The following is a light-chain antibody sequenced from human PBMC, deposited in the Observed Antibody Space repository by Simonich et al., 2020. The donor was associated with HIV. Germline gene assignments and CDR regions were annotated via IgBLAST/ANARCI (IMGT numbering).Light chain of an antibody. J-gene: IGKJ1*01. Sequence: EIMMTQSPATLSVSPGERATLSCRASQSVSSNLAWYQQKPGQAPRLLMYGASTRATGIPARFSGSGSATEFTLTISSMQSEDFGVYYCQQYKNWPPWTFGQGTNVEIK. V-gene: IGKV3-15*01. CDR3: QQYKNWPPWT. CDR2: GAS. CDR1: QSVSSN.